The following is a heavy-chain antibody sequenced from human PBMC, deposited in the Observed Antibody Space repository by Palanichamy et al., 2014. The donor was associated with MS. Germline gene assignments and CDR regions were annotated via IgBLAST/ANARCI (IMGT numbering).Heavy chain of an antibody. CDR3: ARDNSGDGWYH. Sequence: EVQLVESGGGLVQPGGSLRLSCVVSGFTFRDYWMSWVRQAPGKGLEWVANINKDGSEKHYVDSVRGRFTISRDNAKNSLYLQMSSLRVEDTAVYYCARDNSGDGWYHRGQGTLVPVSS. CDR2: INKDGSEK. CDR1: GFTFRDYW. V-gene: IGHV3-7*03. J-gene: IGHJ4*02. D-gene: IGHD6-19*01.